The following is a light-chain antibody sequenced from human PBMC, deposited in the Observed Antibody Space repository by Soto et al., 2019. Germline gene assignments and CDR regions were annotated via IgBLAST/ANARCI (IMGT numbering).Light chain of an antibody. CDR3: SSYTSSRTAV. Sequence: QSARTQPASVSGSPGQSITISCTGSSSDVGGYKYVSWYQQYPCKAPKLMIYEVSNRPSGVSNRFSGSKSGNTASLTISGLQAEDEADYYCSSYTSSRTAVFGGGTKLTVL. CDR2: EVS. V-gene: IGLV2-14*01. J-gene: IGLJ2*01. CDR1: SSDVGGYKY.